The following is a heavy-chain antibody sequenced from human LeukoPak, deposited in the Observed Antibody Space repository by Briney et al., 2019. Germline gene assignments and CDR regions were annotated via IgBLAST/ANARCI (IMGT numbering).Heavy chain of an antibody. CDR1: GFTFSRYW. Sequence: GGSLRLSCAASGFTFSRYWMHWVRQAPGKGLVWVSRIYSDASTTHYADSVKGRFTISRDSAKNSLFLQMNSLRAEDTAVYYCARRRGYSGTYYFDYWGQGTLVTVSS. V-gene: IGHV3-74*01. D-gene: IGHD1-26*01. J-gene: IGHJ4*02. CDR2: IYSDASTT. CDR3: ARRRGYSGTYYFDY.